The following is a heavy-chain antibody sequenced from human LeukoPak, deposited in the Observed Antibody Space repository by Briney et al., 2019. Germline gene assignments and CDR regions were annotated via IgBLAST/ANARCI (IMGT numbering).Heavy chain of an antibody. D-gene: IGHD2-2*01. CDR1: GFTFSSYS. J-gene: IGHJ4*02. Sequence: GGSLGLSCAASGFTFSSYSMNWVRQAPGKGLEWVSSISSSSSYIYYADSVKGRFTISRDNAKNSLYLQMNSLRAEDTAVYYCARVAPLFDIVVVPAASDYWGQGTLVTVSS. CDR2: ISSSSSYI. CDR3: ARVAPLFDIVVVPAASDY. V-gene: IGHV3-21*01.